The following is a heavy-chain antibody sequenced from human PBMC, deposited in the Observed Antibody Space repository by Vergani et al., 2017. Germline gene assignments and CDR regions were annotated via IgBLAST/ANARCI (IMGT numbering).Heavy chain of an antibody. J-gene: IGHJ4*02. CDR1: GFTFDDYA. V-gene: IGHV3-9*01. D-gene: IGHD3-10*01. CDR3: ARVPMVRGVPKSAYVDY. CDR2: ISWNSGSI. Sequence: EVQLVESGGGLVQPGRSLRLSCAASGFTFDDYAMHWVRQAPGKGLEWVSGISWNSGSIGYADSVKGRFTISRDNAKNTLYLQRNSLRAEDTAVYYCARVPMVRGVPKSAYVDYWGQGTLVTVSS.